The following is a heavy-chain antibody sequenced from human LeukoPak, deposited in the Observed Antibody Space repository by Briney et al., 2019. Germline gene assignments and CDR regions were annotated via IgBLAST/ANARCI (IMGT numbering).Heavy chain of an antibody. D-gene: IGHD3-10*01. CDR1: GGSISSDSHY. V-gene: IGHV4-39*01. CDR2: MYYSGNT. CDR3: ARLIGIWFPFDY. Sequence: SETLSLTCIVSGGSISSDSHYWGWIRQPPGKGLEWIGTMYYSGNTYYNPSLKSRVTISVDASKNQFSLRLSSVTAADTAVYYCARLIGIWFPFDYWGQGALVAVSS. J-gene: IGHJ4*02.